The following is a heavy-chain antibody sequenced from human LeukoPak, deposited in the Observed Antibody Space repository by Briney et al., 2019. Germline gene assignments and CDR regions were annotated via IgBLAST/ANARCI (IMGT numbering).Heavy chain of an antibody. V-gene: IGHV5-51*01. CDR3: ARSASAYYNVFDY. CDR1: GYSFTNFW. CDR2: IYPGDSDT. D-gene: IGHD1-26*01. Sequence: GESLKISCKGSGYSFTNFWIGWVRQMLGKGLEWMGIIYPGDSDTRYSPSFQGQVTISAAKSISTAYLQWSSLKASDTAIYYCARSASAYYNVFDYWGQGTLVTVSP. J-gene: IGHJ4*02.